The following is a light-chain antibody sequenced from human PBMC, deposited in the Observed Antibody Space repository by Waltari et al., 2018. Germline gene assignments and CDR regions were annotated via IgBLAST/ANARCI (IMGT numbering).Light chain of an antibody. V-gene: IGKV3-20*01. J-gene: IGKJ1*01. CDR2: GAS. CDR1: GSVSRA. Sequence: EIVLTQSQGPLFLSVGERATVSRRASGSVSRALAWYQQKPGQAPRLLIYGASTRATGIPDRFSGSGSGTDFSLTISRLEPDDFAVYYCQHYMRLPVTFGQGTTVEIK. CDR3: QHYMRLPVT.